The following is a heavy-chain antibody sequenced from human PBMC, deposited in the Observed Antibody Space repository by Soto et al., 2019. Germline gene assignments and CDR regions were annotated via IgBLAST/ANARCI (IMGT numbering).Heavy chain of an antibody. Sequence: TLSLTCTVSGASIGSGDYYWSWIRQHPGKGLEGNGYIYYGGSINYNPALKRGVIISGDTSKNEVFLMLNSVTTADTAFYYCARPYYDTTGYGLDPWGQGTLVTVSS. CDR1: GASIGSGDYY. V-gene: IGHV4-61*08. CDR2: IYYGGSI. D-gene: IGHD3-22*01. J-gene: IGHJ5*02. CDR3: ARPYYDTTGYGLDP.